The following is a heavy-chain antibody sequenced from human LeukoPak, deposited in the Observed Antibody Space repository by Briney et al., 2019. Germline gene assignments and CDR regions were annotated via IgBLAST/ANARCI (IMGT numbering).Heavy chain of an antibody. CDR3: AKDASWYGRNYFDY. D-gene: IGHD4-17*01. CDR2: ISSNGGST. CDR1: GFTFSSYA. Sequence: PGGALILSCGASGFTFSSYAMGWVRQAPGQGVEWVSVISSNGGSTYYADSVKGRFTISRDNSRNTMYLQMNSLRAEDTAVYYCAKDASWYGRNYFDYWGQGTLVTVSS. J-gene: IGHJ4*02. V-gene: IGHV3-23*01.